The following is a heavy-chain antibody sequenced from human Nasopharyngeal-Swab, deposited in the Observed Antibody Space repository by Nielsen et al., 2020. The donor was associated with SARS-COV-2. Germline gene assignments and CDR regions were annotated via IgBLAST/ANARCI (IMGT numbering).Heavy chain of an antibody. J-gene: IGHJ4*02. CDR3: ARGGTYYFDY. CDR2: INPNTGGT. Sequence: ASVKVSCKASGYTFIDYYIYWVRQAPGQGLEWMGWINPNTGGTNYAQKFQGRVTMTRDTPISTAYVELSRLRSDDTAVYYCARGGTYYFDYWGQGTLVTVSS. D-gene: IGHD1-26*01. V-gene: IGHV1-2*02. CDR1: GYTFIDYY.